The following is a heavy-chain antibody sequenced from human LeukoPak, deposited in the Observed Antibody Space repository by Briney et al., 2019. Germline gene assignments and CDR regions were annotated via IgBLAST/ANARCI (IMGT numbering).Heavy chain of an antibody. Sequence: PSETLSLTCAVSGDSISSNYSWTWVRQPPGKGLEWIGEIHHSGSTNYSPSLKSRVTVSVDNSRNDFSLSLTSVSAADTAVYYCARGIPGYFGTSGYYYEYWGQGTLVTVSS. D-gene: IGHD3-22*01. V-gene: IGHV4-4*02. CDR2: IHHSGST. CDR1: GDSISSNYS. J-gene: IGHJ4*02. CDR3: ARGIPGYFGTSGYYYEY.